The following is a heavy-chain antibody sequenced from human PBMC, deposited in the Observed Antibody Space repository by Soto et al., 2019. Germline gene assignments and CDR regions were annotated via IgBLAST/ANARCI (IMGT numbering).Heavy chain of an antibody. J-gene: IGHJ4*02. Sequence: SETLSLTCAVYGGSFSGYYWSWIRQPPGKGLEWIGEINHSGSTNYNPSLKSRVTISVDTSKNQFSLKLSSVTAADTAVYYCARERDGAPPGYFDYWGQGTLVTVS. CDR2: INHSGST. CDR1: GGSFSGYY. V-gene: IGHV4-34*01. CDR3: ARERDGAPPGYFDY. D-gene: IGHD4-17*01.